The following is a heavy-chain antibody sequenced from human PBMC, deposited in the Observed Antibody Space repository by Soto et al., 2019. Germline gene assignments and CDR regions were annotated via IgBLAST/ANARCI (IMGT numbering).Heavy chain of an antibody. Sequence: QVQLVESGGGVVQPGRSLRLSCAASGFTFSSYAMQWVRQAPGKGLEWVAVISYDGSNKYYADSVKGRFTISRDNSKNTLYLQMNSLRAEDTAVYYCARSTIRQGPIDVWGQGTTVTVSS. D-gene: IGHD3-3*01. CDR2: ISYDGSNK. J-gene: IGHJ6*02. CDR1: GFTFSSYA. V-gene: IGHV3-30-3*01. CDR3: ARSTIRQGPIDV.